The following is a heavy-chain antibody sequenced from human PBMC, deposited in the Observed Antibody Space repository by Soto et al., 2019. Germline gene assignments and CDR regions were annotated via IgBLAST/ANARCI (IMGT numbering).Heavy chain of an antibody. CDR1: GGSFSCYY. V-gene: IGHV4-34*01. J-gene: IGHJ6*02. CDR2: INHSGST. CDR3: ARSQGAYYYYYGMDV. Sequence: SETLSLTCAVYGGSFSCYYWSWIRQPPGKGLEWIGEINHSGSTNYNPSLKSRVTISVDTSKNQFSLKVRSVTAADTAVYYCARSQGAYYYYYGMDVWGQGTTVTVSS.